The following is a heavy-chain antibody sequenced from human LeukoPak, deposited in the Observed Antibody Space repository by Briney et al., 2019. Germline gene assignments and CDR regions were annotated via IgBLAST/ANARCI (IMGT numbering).Heavy chain of an antibody. V-gene: IGHV3-13*01. Sequence: GGSLRLSCAASGFTFSSYDMHWVRQATGKGLEWVSAIGTAGDTYYPGSVKGRFTISRENAKNSLYLQMNSLRAEDTAVYYCARIASGSYPDFYFDLWGRGTLVTASS. CDR3: ARIASGSYPDFYFDL. CDR2: IGTAGDT. CDR1: GFTFSSYD. J-gene: IGHJ2*01. D-gene: IGHD1-26*01.